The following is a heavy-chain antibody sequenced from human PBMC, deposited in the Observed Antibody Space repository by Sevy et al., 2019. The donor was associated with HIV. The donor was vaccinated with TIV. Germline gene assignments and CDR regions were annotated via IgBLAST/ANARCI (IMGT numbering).Heavy chain of an antibody. J-gene: IGHJ6*02. CDR3: AGGRRLSGGNDYYYYYGMDV. CDR2: IIPMFGTA. D-gene: IGHD2-15*01. Sequence: ASVKVSCKASGGTFSSDAISWVRQAPGQGLEWMGGIIPMFGTANYAQKFQRRVTITADESTSTAYMDLSSLSSEDTAVYYCAGGRRLSGGNDYYYYYGMDVWGQGTTVTVSS. V-gene: IGHV1-69*13. CDR1: GGTFSSDA.